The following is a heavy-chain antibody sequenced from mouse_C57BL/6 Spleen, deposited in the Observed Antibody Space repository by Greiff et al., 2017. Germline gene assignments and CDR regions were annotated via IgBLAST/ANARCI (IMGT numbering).Heavy chain of an antibody. D-gene: IGHD2-1*01. J-gene: IGHJ2*01. Sequence: QLQESGPELVKPGASVKISCKASGYSFTDYNMNWVKQSNGKSLEWIGVINPHYGTTSYNQKFKSQATMTVYLSSSTAYMQLNSLTSEDSAVYYCARGIYYGNPYYLDYWGQGTTLTVSS. CDR2: INPHYGTT. CDR1: GYSFTDYN. V-gene: IGHV1-39*01. CDR3: ARGIYYGNPYYLDY.